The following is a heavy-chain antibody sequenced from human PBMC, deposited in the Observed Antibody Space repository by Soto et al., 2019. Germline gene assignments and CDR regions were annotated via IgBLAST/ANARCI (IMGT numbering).Heavy chain of an antibody. CDR1: GFKFSNYA. D-gene: IGHD3-16*01. Sequence: GGSLILSCAASGFKFSNYAMSWVRQAPGKGLEWVSLISATGGGTYYADSVKGRFTISRDNSHNTLYLQVHSLTAEDTAVYYCAKDRRAGGNSAFYFDFWGQGAQVTVSS. J-gene: IGHJ4*02. CDR2: ISATGGGT. V-gene: IGHV3-23*01. CDR3: AKDRRAGGNSAFYFDF.